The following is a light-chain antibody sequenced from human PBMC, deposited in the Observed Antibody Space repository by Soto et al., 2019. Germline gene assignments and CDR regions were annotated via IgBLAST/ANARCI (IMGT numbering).Light chain of an antibody. Sequence: QSVLTQPPSVSGAPVQRVTISGTWSISNIGAHYDVHWYQQLPGTAPKLLIYGNSNRPSGVPDRFSGSKSGTSASLAITGLQAEDEADYYCQSYDNSLSVYVFGTGTKVTVL. CDR3: QSYDNSLSVYV. CDR2: GNS. V-gene: IGLV1-40*01. CDR1: ISNIGAHYD. J-gene: IGLJ1*01.